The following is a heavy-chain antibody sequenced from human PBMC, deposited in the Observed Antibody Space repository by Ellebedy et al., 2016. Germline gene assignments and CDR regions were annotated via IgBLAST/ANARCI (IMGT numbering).Heavy chain of an antibody. J-gene: IGHJ4*02. CDR3: ARVVGTYYYFDY. V-gene: IGHV4-59*01. Sequence: SETLSLXXTVSGGSISSYYWSWIRQPPGKGLEWIGYIYYSGSTNYNPSLKSRVTISVDTSKNQFSLKLSSVTAADTAVYYCARVVGTYYYFDYWGQGTLVTVSS. CDR1: GGSISSYY. CDR2: IYYSGST. D-gene: IGHD1-1*01.